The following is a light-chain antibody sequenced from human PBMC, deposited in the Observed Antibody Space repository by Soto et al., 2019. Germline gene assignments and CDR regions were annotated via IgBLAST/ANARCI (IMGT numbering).Light chain of an antibody. CDR3: QVSDSSGDHQV. CDR2: DDT. CDR1: NLGSTT. J-gene: IGLJ1*01. Sequence: SYGLTQPPSVSVAPGQTARITCGGNNLGSTTVHWYQQKPGQAPVLVVYDDTDRPSGIPERFSGSNSGNTATLTIAWVEAGDEADYYCQVSDSSGDHQVFGSGTKVTVL. V-gene: IGLV3-21*02.